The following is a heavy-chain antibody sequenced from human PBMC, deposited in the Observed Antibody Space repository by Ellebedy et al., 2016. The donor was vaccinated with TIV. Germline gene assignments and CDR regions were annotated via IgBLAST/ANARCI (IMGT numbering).Heavy chain of an antibody. J-gene: IGHJ3*02. Sequence: GSLRLSCTVSGYSISSGYYWGWIRPPPGKGLEWIGSFYHSGSTYYNPSLKRRVTISLDRSKNQLSLKLSAVTAADTAVYYCATFRNLDAFDIWGQGTMVTVSS. CDR2: FYHSGST. CDR3: ATFRNLDAFDI. CDR1: GYSISSGYY. V-gene: IGHV4-38-2*02.